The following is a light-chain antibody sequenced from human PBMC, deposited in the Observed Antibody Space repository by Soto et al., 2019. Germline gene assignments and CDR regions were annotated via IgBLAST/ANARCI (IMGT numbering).Light chain of an antibody. Sequence: EIVLTQSPGTLSLSPGERATLSCRASQSFSSSYLAWYQQKPGQAPRLLIYGASSRATGIPDRFSGSGSGTAFPLTLSRLEPEDFAVYYYQQYGRTPPPLTFGGGTKVEIK. CDR2: GAS. J-gene: IGKJ4*01. CDR1: QSFSSSY. CDR3: QQYGRTPPPLT. V-gene: IGKV3-20*01.